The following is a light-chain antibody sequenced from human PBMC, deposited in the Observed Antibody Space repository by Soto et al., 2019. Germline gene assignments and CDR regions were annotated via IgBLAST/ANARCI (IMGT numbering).Light chain of an antibody. CDR3: QQYGGSPQT. CDR2: GAS. CDR1: QSVSSTY. V-gene: IGKV3-20*01. J-gene: IGKJ1*01. Sequence: EIVLTQSPGTLSLSPGERATLSCRASQSVSSTYLAGYQQKPGQAPRLLIHGASSRATGIPDRFSGSGSETDFTLTISRLEPEDFVVYYCQQYGGSPQTFGQGTKVEIK.